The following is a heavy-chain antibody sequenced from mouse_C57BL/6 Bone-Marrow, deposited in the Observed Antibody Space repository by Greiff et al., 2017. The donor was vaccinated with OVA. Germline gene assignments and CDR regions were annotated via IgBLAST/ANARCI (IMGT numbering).Heavy chain of an antibody. CDR3: ARWIGYGPEWFFDV. Sequence: QVQLQQPGPELVKPGASVKLSCKASGYTFTSYWMHWVKQRPGQGLEWIGNINPSNGGTNSKEKFKSKATLTVDKSSSTAYMQLSSLTSEDSAVYYCARWIGYGPEWFFDVLGTGTTVTVSS. CDR1: GYTFTSYW. J-gene: IGHJ1*03. CDR2: INPSNGGT. V-gene: IGHV1-53*01. D-gene: IGHD1-1*01.